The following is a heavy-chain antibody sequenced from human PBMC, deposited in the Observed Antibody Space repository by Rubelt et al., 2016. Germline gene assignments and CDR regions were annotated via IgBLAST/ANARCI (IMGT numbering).Heavy chain of an antibody. J-gene: IGHJ5*02. D-gene: IGHD3-22*01. CDR1: GGSISSSSYY. CDR3: ASGYDSSGYYYPDRKENWFDP. CDR2: IYYIGST. Sequence: QLQLQESGPGLVKPSGTLSLTCTVSGGSISSSSYYWGWIRQPPGKGLEWIGSIYYIGSTYYNPPLKSRVTISVDTSKNQFSLKLSSVTAADTAVYYCASGYDSSGYYYPDRKENWFDPWGQGTLVTVSS. V-gene: IGHV4-39*01.